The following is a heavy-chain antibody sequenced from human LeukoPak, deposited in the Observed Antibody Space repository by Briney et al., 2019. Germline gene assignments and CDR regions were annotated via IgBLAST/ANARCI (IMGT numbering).Heavy chain of an antibody. CDR3: ARGNRLYSSSWSSLPFDI. D-gene: IGHD6-13*01. CDR1: GYTFTSYD. J-gene: IGHJ3*02. Sequence: ASVKVSCKASGYTFTSYDINWVRQAAGQGFEWMGWINPNSGYTGYAQKFQGRVTMTRSTSVSTAYMDLSSLRSEDTAVYYCARGNRLYSSSWSSLPFDIWGQGTMVTVSS. CDR2: INPNSGYT. V-gene: IGHV1-8*01.